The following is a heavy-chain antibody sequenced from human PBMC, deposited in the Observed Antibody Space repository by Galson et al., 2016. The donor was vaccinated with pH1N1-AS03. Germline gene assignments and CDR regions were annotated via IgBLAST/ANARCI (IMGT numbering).Heavy chain of an antibody. CDR1: GFIFSGNS. J-gene: IGHJ4*02. D-gene: IGHD2-2*01. CDR2: ISPTGETT. Sequence: SLRLSCAASGFIFSGNSMSWVRQAPGKGLEWVAAISPTGETTHYADSVKGRFIISRDNSKNTLFLEMDSLRAEDTAVYYCAKCDVSCQHSTLDYWDQGTLVTVSS. CDR3: AKCDVSCQHSTLDY. V-gene: IGHV3-23*01.